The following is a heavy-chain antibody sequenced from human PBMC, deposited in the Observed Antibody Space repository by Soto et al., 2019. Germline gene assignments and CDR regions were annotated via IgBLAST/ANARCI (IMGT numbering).Heavy chain of an antibody. J-gene: IGHJ6*02. CDR1: GYTFTSYA. CDR2: INAGNGNT. CDR3: ARGAGRSFLGDYGMDV. D-gene: IGHD3-10*01. Sequence: QVPLVQSGAEVKKPGASVKVSCKASGYTFTSYAMHWVRQAPGQRLEWMGWINAGNGNTKYSQKFQGRVTITRDTSASTAYMELSSLRSEDTAVYYCARGAGRSFLGDYGMDVWGQGTTVTVSS. V-gene: IGHV1-3*01.